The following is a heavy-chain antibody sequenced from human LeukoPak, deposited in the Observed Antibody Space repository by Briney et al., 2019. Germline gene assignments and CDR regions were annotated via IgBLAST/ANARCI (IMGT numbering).Heavy chain of an antibody. D-gene: IGHD3-22*01. CDR2: INPNSGGT. J-gene: IGHJ4*02. CDR1: GYTFTDYY. V-gene: IGHV1-2*02. CDR3: ARSYYYDSSGD. Sequence: GASVKVSCKAFGYTFTDYYIHWVRQAPGQGLEWMGWINPNSGGTNYAQKFQGRVTMTRDTSISTAYMELSRLRSDDTAVYYCARSYYYDSSGDWGQGTLVTVSS.